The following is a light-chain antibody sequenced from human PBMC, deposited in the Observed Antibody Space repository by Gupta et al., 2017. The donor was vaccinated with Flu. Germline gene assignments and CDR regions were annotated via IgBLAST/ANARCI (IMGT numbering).Light chain of an antibody. CDR2: LGS. J-gene: IGKJ4*01. CDR3: MQALQTPLT. Sequence: IACRSSQSLVDSSRNNYLDWYEQKPGQAPQLLILLGSNRATGVPDRFSGSGSGTDFTLKISRVEADDVGTYYCMQALQTPLTFGGGTKVEI. V-gene: IGKV2-28*01. CDR1: QSLVDSSRNNY.